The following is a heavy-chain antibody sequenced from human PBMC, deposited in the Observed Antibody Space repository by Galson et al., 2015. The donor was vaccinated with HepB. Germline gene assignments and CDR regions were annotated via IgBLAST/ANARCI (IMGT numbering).Heavy chain of an antibody. J-gene: IGHJ1*01. Sequence: SLRLSCAASGFTFSSSWMHWVRQAPGKGLVWVSRINSDGSTTNYADSVKGRFTISRDNAKNTLYLQMNSLRAEDTAVYYCATLRDGYNSYFKYWGQGTLVTVSS. CDR1: GFTFSSSW. CDR2: INSDGSTT. CDR3: ATLRDGYNSYFKY. D-gene: IGHD5-24*01. V-gene: IGHV3-74*01.